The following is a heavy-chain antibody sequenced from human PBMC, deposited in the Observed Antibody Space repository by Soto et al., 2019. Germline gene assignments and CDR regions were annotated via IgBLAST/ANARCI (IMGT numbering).Heavy chain of an antibody. D-gene: IGHD2-2*01. CDR2: IYHSVST. V-gene: IGHV4-4*02. CDR1: GGSISSSNW. Sequence: QVQLQESGPGLVKPSGTLSLTCAVSGGSISSSNWWSWVRQPPGKGLEWIGEIYHSVSTNYNPSLTSRVTISVDKSKNQFSLKLSSVTAADTAVYYCARDRIVVVPAAMKPYYYYGMDVWGQGTTVTVSS. CDR3: ARDRIVVVPAAMKPYYYYGMDV. J-gene: IGHJ6*02.